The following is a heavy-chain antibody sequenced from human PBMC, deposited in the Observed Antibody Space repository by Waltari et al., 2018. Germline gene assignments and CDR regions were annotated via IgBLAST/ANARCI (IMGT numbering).Heavy chain of an antibody. CDR2: IYAGSGGT. CDR1: GFTLNNNH. CDR3: ARAGLGSPLQWLQLLDS. V-gene: IGHV3-53*01. J-gene: IGHJ4*02. D-gene: IGHD5-12*01. Sequence: EVQLVESGGGLIQPGASLRLSCAASGFTLNNNHMRWVRQAPGKGLEWVSVIYAGSGGTFYAESVKGRFTISRDNSKNTLYLDLNRLTAEDTAVYYCARAGLGSPLQWLQLLDSWGRGTLVTVSS.